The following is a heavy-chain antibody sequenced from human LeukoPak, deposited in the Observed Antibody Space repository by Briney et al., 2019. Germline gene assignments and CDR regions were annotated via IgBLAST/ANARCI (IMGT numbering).Heavy chain of an antibody. CDR1: GGSFSGYY. D-gene: IGHD5-24*01. V-gene: IGHV4-34*01. CDR2: INHSGST. Sequence: SETLSLTCAVYGGSFSGYYWSWIRQPPGKGLERIGEINHSGSTNYNPSLKSRVTISVDTSKNQFSLKLSSVTAADTAVYYCARRWLQFWRAFDIWGQGTMVTVSS. CDR3: ARRWLQFWRAFDI. J-gene: IGHJ3*02.